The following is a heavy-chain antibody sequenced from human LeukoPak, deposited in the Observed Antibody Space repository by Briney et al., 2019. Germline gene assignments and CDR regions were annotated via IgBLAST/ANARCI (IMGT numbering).Heavy chain of an antibody. CDR3: ARDIRGIVATLGFDP. J-gene: IGHJ5*02. CDR2: INTNTGNP. CDR1: GYTFTSYA. Sequence: AASVKVSCKASGYTFTSYAMNWVRQAPGQGLEWMGRINTNTGNPTYAQGFTGRFVFSLDTSVSTAYLQISSLKAEDTAVYYCARDIRGIVATLGFDPWGQGTLVTVSS. V-gene: IGHV7-4-1*02. D-gene: IGHD5-12*01.